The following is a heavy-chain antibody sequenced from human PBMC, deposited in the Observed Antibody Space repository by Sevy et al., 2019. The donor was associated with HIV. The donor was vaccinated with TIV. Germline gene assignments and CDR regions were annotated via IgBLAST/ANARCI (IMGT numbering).Heavy chain of an antibody. CDR1: GYTLAKFS. CDR2: FDPEDGDPEDGKT. D-gene: IGHD3-22*01. J-gene: IGHJ4*02. V-gene: IGHV1-24*01. Sequence: ASVKVSCKVSGYTLAKFSIHWVRQAPGKGLEWMTSFDPEDGDPEDGKTIYEQKFLGRVTMTENTSTDTAYMELSSLRSDDEAVYYCATTKDYYDSSGYPFDYWGQGTLVTVSS. CDR3: ATTKDYYDSSGYPFDY.